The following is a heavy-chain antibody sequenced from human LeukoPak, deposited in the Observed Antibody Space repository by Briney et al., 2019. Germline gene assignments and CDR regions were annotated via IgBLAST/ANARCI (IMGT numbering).Heavy chain of an antibody. J-gene: IGHJ4*02. V-gene: IGHV3-7*01. CDR3: ARVVPAAMGWDYFDY. CDR1: GFTFSSYW. Sequence: GGSLRLSCAASGFTFSSYWMSWVRQAPGKGLEWVANIKQDGSEKYYVDSVKGQFTISRDNAKNSLYLQMNSLRAEDTAVYYCARVVPAAMGWDYFDYWGQGTLVTVSS. D-gene: IGHD2-2*01. CDR2: IKQDGSEK.